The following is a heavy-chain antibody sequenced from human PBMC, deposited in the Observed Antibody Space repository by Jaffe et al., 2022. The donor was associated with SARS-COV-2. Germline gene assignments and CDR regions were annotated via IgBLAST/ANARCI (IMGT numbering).Heavy chain of an antibody. Sequence: EVQLVESGGGVVRPGGSLRLSCAASGFTFDDYGMSWVRQAPGKGLEWVSGINWNGGSTGYADSVKGRFTISRDNAKNSLYLQMNSLRAEDTALYHCARVRSGGFSKQNYYYYYGMDVWGQGTTVTVSS. V-gene: IGHV3-20*01. CDR3: ARVRSGGFSKQNYYYYYGMDV. CDR1: GFTFDDYG. D-gene: IGHD3-16*01. J-gene: IGHJ6*02. CDR2: INWNGGST.